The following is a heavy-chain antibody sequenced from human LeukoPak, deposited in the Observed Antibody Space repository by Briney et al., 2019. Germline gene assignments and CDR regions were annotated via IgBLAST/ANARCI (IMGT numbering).Heavy chain of an antibody. Sequence: GGSLRLSCAASGFTFSSYAMSWVRQAPGKGLEWVPAISGSGGSTYYADSVKGRFTISRDNSKNTLYLQMNSLRAEDTAVYYCAKAPVSGWYYFDYWGQGTLVTVSS. V-gene: IGHV3-23*01. J-gene: IGHJ4*02. CDR1: GFTFSSYA. D-gene: IGHD6-19*01. CDR3: AKAPVSGWYYFDY. CDR2: ISGSGGST.